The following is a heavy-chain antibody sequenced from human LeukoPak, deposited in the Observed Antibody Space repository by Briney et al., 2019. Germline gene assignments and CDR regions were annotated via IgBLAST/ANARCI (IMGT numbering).Heavy chain of an antibody. Sequence: PSETLSLTCTVSGGSISSYYWSWIRQPPGKGLEWIGYIYYSGSTNYNPSLKSRVTISVDTSKNQFSLKLSSVTAADTAVYDCARDRIAGYGLDYWGQGTLVTVSS. CDR1: GGSISSYY. CDR3: ARDRIAGYGLDY. J-gene: IGHJ4*02. V-gene: IGHV4-59*01. D-gene: IGHD5-18*01. CDR2: IYYSGST.